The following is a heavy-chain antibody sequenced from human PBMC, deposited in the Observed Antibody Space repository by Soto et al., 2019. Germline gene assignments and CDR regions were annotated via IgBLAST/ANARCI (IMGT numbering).Heavy chain of an antibody. D-gene: IGHD6-19*01. CDR3: AKGVSRIAVTRWFDS. CDR2: LSGTGYTT. Sequence: GGSLRLSCAASGFIFSDYAMIWVRQAPGKGLEWVSALSGTGYTTYYADSVKVRFTISRDNSKNILYLQMNSLRAEDTAVYYCAKGVSRIAVTRWFDSWGQGTLVTVSS. CDR1: GFIFSDYA. J-gene: IGHJ5*01. V-gene: IGHV3-23*01.